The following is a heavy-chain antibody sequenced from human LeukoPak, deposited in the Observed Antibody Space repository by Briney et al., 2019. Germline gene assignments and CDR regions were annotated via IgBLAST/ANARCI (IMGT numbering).Heavy chain of an antibody. J-gene: IGHJ4*02. D-gene: IGHD3-10*01. V-gene: IGHV3-7*01. CDR2: IKQDESEK. CDR3: ARDPLLEVRGVIVGFSY. Sequence: GGSLRLSCAASGFTFSRDWMSRVRQAPGKGVEGVANIKQDESEKYYVDSVKRRFTISRDNPKNSLYLQMNSLRSEDTAVYYCARDPLLEVRGVIVGFSYWGQGTLVTVSS. CDR1: GFTFSRDW.